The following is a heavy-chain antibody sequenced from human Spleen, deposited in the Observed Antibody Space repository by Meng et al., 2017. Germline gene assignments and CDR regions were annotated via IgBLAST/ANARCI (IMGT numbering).Heavy chain of an antibody. V-gene: IGHV3-53*05. CDR2: IYSGGST. CDR3: ARGESYSFGY. Sequence: GESLKISCAASGFTVSSNYMSWVRQAPGKGLEWVSVIYSGGSTYYADSVKGRFTISRDNSKNTLYLQMNSLRPEDTAVYYCARGESYSFGYWGQGTLVTVSS. CDR1: GFTVSSNY. J-gene: IGHJ4*02. D-gene: IGHD1-26*01.